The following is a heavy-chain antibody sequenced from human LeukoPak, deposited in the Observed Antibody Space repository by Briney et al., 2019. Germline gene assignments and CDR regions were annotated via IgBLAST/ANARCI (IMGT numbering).Heavy chain of an antibody. J-gene: IGHJ4*02. CDR2: ISYDGSNK. Sequence: GGSLRLSCAASGFTFSSYAMHWVRQAPGKGLEWVAVISYDGSNKYYADSVKGRFTISRDNSKNTLYLQMNSLRAEDTAVYYCARAIAAAVADYWGQGTLVTVSS. V-gene: IGHV3-30-3*01. CDR1: GFTFSSYA. D-gene: IGHD6-13*01. CDR3: ARAIAAAVADY.